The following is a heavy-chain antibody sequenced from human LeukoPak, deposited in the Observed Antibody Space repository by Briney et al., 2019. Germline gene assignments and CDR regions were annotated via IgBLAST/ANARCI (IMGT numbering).Heavy chain of an antibody. Sequence: GGSLRLSCAAPGFTFSSFGMNWVRQAPGKGLEWVSSISSSSSYIYYADSVKGRFTISRDNAKNSLYLQMNSLRAEDTAVYYCTRYYYDSSGWDYWGQGTLVTVSS. CDR1: GFTFSSFG. J-gene: IGHJ4*02. CDR3: TRYYYDSSGWDY. D-gene: IGHD3-22*01. V-gene: IGHV3-21*01. CDR2: ISSSSSYI.